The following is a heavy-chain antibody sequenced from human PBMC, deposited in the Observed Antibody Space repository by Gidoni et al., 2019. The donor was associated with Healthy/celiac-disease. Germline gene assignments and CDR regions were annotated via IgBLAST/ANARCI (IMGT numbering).Heavy chain of an antibody. J-gene: IGHJ6*02. CDR1: AGTFRSYA. CDR3: AILYSNVNYYGMDV. D-gene: IGHD4-4*01. Sequence: QVQLVQSGAEVKKPGSSVTVSCKASAGTFRSYAISWVRQAPGQGREWMGGIITIFGTANYAQKFQGRVTITADEYTSTAYMELSSLRSEDTAVYYCAILYSNVNYYGMDVWGQGTTVTVSS. V-gene: IGHV1-69*01. CDR2: IITIFGTA.